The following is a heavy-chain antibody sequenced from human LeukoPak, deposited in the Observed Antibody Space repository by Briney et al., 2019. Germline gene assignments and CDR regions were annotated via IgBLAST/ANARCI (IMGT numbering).Heavy chain of an antibody. CDR1: GYTFTSYG. Sequence: GASVKVSCKASGYTFTSYGISWVRQAPGQGLEWMGWISAYNGNTNYAQKLQGRVTMTTDTSTSTAYMELRSLRSDDTAVYYCARPLASDSGSYLANDAFDIRGQGTMVTVSS. J-gene: IGHJ3*02. CDR2: ISAYNGNT. CDR3: ARPLASDSGSYLANDAFDI. D-gene: IGHD1-26*01. V-gene: IGHV1-18*01.